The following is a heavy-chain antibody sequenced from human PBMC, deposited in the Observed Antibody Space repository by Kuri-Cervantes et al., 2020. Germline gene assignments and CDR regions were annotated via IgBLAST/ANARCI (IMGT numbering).Heavy chain of an antibody. D-gene: IGHD5-18*01. CDR1: GFTFSSYA. CDR2: ISYDGSNK. CDR3: AKEWSGGYSYGPTGMDV. Sequence: GGSLRLSCAASGFTFSSYAMHWVRQAPGKGLEWVAVISYDGSNKYYADSAKGRFTISRDNPKNTLYLQMNSLRAEDTAVYYCAKEWSGGYSYGPTGMDVWGQGTTVTVSS. J-gene: IGHJ6*02. V-gene: IGHV3-30-3*01.